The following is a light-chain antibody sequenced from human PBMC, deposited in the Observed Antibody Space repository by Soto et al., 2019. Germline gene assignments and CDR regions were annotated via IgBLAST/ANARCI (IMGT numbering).Light chain of an antibody. J-gene: IGLJ3*02. V-gene: IGLV8-61*01. CDR1: SGSVSTSYY. Sequence: QTVVTQEXSXSXSPGRXVTXXCGLSSGSVSTSYYPSWYQLTPGQAPRTLIYSTNTRSSGVPNRFSGSILENKAALTITGAQADDESDYYCVLYMGTGISVFGGGTKLTVL. CDR3: VLYMGTGISV. CDR2: STN.